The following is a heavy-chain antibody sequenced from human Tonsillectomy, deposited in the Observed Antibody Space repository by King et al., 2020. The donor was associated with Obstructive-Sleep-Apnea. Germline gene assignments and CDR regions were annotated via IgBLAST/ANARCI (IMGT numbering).Heavy chain of an antibody. J-gene: IGHJ4*02. CDR3: AHRLGADSSPWSGDYFDY. V-gene: IGHV2-5*01. Sequence: TLKESGPTLMKPTETLTLTCSFSGFSLSTSGVGVGWIRQPPGKALEWLALIFWNDDKRYSPSLKSRLTITRDTSKNQVVLTMTNMDTVDTATYYCAHRLGADSSPWSGDYFDYWGQGTLVTVSS. D-gene: IGHD6-13*01. CDR2: IFWNDDK. CDR1: GFSLSTSGVG.